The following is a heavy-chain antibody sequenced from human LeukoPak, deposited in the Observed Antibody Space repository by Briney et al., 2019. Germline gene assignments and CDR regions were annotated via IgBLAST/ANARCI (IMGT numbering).Heavy chain of an antibody. V-gene: IGHV4-59*01. CDR2: IYYSGST. Sequence: SETLSLTCTVSGGSISSYYWSWIRQPPGKGLEWIGYIYYSGSTNYNPSLKSRVTISVDTSKNQFSLKLSSVTAADTAVYYCARGPTKPLGGWFDPWGQGTLVTVSS. J-gene: IGHJ5*02. CDR3: ARGPTKPLGGWFDP. D-gene: IGHD3-16*01. CDR1: GGSISSYY.